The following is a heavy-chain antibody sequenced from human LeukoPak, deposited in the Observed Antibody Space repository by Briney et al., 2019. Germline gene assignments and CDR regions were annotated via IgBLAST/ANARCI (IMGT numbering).Heavy chain of an antibody. CDR3: ATARAQLALDY. V-gene: IGHV3-30*02. CDR1: GFTFSSYS. J-gene: IGHJ4*02. CDR2: IRYDGSNK. Sequence: GGFLRLSCAASGFTFSSYSMHWVRQAPGKGLEWVAFIRYDGSNKYYADSVKGRFTISRDNSKNTLYLQMNSLRAEDTAVYYCATARAQLALDYWGQGTLVTVSS. D-gene: IGHD6-6*01.